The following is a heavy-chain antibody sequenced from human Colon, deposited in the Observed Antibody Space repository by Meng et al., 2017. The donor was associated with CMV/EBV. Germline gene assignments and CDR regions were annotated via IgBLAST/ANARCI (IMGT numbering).Heavy chain of an antibody. Sequence: ASVKVSCKAAGYTFLNHGISWVRQAPGQGLEWMGWINTYNGKTIYAEKFQGRVTMTTDTPTSTVYMELRSLRSDDTAVYYCAKVITGLHWYFDLWGRGTLVTVSS. CDR2: INTYNGKT. J-gene: IGHJ2*01. CDR3: AKVITGLHWYFDL. D-gene: IGHD1-20*01. CDR1: GYTFLNHG. V-gene: IGHV1-18*04.